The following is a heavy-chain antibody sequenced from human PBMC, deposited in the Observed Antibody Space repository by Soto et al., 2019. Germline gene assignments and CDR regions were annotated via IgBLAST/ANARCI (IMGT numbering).Heavy chain of an antibody. CDR1: GGSFSGYY. V-gene: IGHV4-34*01. D-gene: IGHD6-6*01. CDR2: VSHSGST. CDR3: ARSNPSRPDY. Sequence: SETLSLTCVVSGGSFSGYYWSWIRQPPGKGLEWIGEVSHSGSTNYNPSLKSRVTISVDASKNQFSLKVSSVTAADTAVYYCARSNPSRPDYWGQGTLVTVSS. J-gene: IGHJ4*02.